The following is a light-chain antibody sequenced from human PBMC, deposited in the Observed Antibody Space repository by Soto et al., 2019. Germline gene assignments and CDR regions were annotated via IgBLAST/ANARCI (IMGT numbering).Light chain of an antibody. V-gene: IGKV2-28*01. CDR2: LGS. J-gene: IGKJ1*01. Sequence: DIVMTQSPLSLPVTPGEPASISCRSSQSLLHSNGYNYLDWYLQKPGQSPQLLIYLGSNRASGVPDMFSGSGSGTDFTLKISRVEAEDVGVYYCRQPLQTPWTFGQGTKVEIK. CDR1: QSLLHSNGYNY. CDR3: RQPLQTPWT.